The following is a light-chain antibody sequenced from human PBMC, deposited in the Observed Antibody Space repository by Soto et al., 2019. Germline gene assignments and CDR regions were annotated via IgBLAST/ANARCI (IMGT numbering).Light chain of an antibody. V-gene: IGKV4-1*01. CDR3: QQYLSTPLS. CDR2: WAS. J-gene: IGKJ4*01. CDR1: QSVLYSSNNKNY. Sequence: DIVMIQSPDSLAVSLGERATINCKSSQSVLYSSNNKNYLAWYQQKPGQPPKLLIYWASTRESGVPDRFSGSGSGTDFPLTITSLQAEDVAVYYCQQYLSTPLSFGGGTKVEVK.